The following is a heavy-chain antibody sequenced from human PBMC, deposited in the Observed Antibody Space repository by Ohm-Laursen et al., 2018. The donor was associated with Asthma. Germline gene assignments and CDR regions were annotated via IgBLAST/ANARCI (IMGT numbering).Heavy chain of an antibody. Sequence: GASVKVSCKASGYTFTSYYMHWVRQAPGQGLEWMGIINPSGGSTSYAQKFQGRVTMARDTSTSTVYMELSSLRSEDTAVYYCARSQVVGGGMASYYFDYWGQGTLVTVSS. CDR3: ARSQVVGGGMASYYFDY. D-gene: IGHD2-15*01. J-gene: IGHJ4*02. CDR1: GYTFTSYY. V-gene: IGHV1-46*01. CDR2: INPSGGST.